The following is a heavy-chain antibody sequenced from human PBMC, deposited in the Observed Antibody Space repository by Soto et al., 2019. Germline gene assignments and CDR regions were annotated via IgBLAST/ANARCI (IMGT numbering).Heavy chain of an antibody. Sequence: QVQLQESGPGLVKPSETLSLTCTVSGGSISSYYWSWIRQPAGKGLEWIGRIYTSGSTNYNPSLKSRVIMAVDTSMNQVSLKVSSVTAADTAVYYCAREGYSSSWYGGADWFDPWGQGPLVTVSS. D-gene: IGHD6-13*01. CDR3: AREGYSSSWYGGADWFDP. V-gene: IGHV4-4*07. CDR2: IYTSGST. J-gene: IGHJ5*02. CDR1: GGSISSYY.